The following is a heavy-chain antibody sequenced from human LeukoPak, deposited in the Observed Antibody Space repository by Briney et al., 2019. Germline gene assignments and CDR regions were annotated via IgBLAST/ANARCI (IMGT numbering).Heavy chain of an antibody. J-gene: IGHJ6*03. CDR3: AREEDRYCSSTSCYTPLASYYMDV. CDR1: GGTFSSYA. V-gene: IGHV1-69*13. CDR2: IIPIFGTA. Sequence: ASVKVSCKASGGTFSSYAISWGGQAPGQGLEWMGGIIPIFGTANYAQKFQGRVTITADESTSTAYMELSSLRSEDTAVYYCAREEDRYCSSTSCYTPLASYYMDVWGKGTTVTVSS. D-gene: IGHD2-2*02.